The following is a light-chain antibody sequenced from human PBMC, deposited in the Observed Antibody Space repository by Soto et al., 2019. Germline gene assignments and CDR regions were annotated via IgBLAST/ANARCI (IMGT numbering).Light chain of an antibody. Sequence: DIQMTQSPSSLSASVGDRVTITCQASQDISNYLNWYQQKPGKAPKLLIYDASNLETVFPSRFSGSGSGTDFTFTISSLQPEDIATYYCQQYDNLPFTFGPGTKVDIK. CDR1: QDISNY. CDR2: DAS. CDR3: QQYDNLPFT. J-gene: IGKJ3*01. V-gene: IGKV1-33*01.